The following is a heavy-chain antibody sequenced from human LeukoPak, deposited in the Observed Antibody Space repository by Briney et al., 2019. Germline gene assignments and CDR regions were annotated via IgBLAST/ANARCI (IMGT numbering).Heavy chain of an antibody. J-gene: IGHJ4*02. Sequence: PGGSLRLSCAASGFTFSSYSMNWVRQAPGKGLVWVSRINSDGSSTSYADSVKGRFTISRDNAKNTLYLQMNSLRAEDTAVYYCAREPPVTSCYDYWGQGTLVTVSS. CDR2: INSDGSST. V-gene: IGHV3-74*01. CDR1: GFTFSSYS. CDR3: AREPPVTSCYDY. D-gene: IGHD2-2*01.